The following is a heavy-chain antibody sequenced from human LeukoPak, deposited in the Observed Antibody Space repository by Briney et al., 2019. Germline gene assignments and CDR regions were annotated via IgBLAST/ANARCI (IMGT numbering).Heavy chain of an antibody. J-gene: IGHJ4*02. D-gene: IGHD2-2*01. CDR3: ARMVPAAIGGWFDDY. CDR2: INPNSGGT. CDR1: GYTFTGYY. Sequence: ASVKVSCKASGYTFTGYYMHGVRQAPGQGLEWMGWINPNSGGTNYAQKFQGRVTMTRDTSISTAYMELSRLRSDDTAVYYCARMVPAAIGGWFDDYWGQGTLVTVSS. V-gene: IGHV1-2*02.